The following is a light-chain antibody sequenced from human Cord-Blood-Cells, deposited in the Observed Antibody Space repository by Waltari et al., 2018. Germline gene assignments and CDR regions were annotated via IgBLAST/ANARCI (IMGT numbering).Light chain of an antibody. CDR2: RNN. J-gene: IGLJ3*02. V-gene: IGLV1-47*01. Sequence: QSVLTPPPSASGTPGHRVTISCSGSSSNIGSNYVYWYQQLPGTAPKLLIYRNNQRPSGVPDRFSGSKSGTSASLAISGLRSEDEADYYCAAWDDSLSGRVFGGGTKLTVL. CDR1: SSNIGSNY. CDR3: AAWDDSLSGRV.